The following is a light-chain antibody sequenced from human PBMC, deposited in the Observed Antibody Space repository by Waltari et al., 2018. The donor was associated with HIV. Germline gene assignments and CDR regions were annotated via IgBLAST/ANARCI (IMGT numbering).Light chain of an antibody. CDR3: CSYVDNYPVV. CDR2: DVN. CDR1: SSDVGGYNY. V-gene: IGLV2-11*01. Sequence: QSALTQPRSVSGSPGQSVTISCTGTSSDVGGYNYVSWYQHHPGKAPKFMIYDVNKRPSGVPDRFSGSKSGNTASLTISGLQAEDEADYYCCSYVDNYPVVFGGGTKLTVL. J-gene: IGLJ2*01.